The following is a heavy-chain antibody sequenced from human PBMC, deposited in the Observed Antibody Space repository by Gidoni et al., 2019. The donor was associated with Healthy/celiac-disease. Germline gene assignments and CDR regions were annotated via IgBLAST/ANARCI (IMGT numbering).Heavy chain of an antibody. D-gene: IGHD2-8*01. CDR3: ARDSVYARGGYGMDV. V-gene: IGHV1-2*04. CDR2: INPNSGGT. Sequence: QVQLVQSGAEVKKPGASVTVSCKASGYTFTGYYMHWVRQAPGQGLEWMGWINPNSGGTNYAQKFQGWVTMTRDTSISTAYMELSRLRSDDTAVYYCARDSVYARGGYGMDVWGQGTTVTVSS. J-gene: IGHJ6*02. CDR1: GYTFTGYY.